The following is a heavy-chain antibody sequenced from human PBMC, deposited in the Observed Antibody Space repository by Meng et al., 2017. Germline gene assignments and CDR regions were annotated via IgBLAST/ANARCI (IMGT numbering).Heavy chain of an antibody. J-gene: IGHJ4*02. Sequence: SETLSLTCTVSGYSISSGYYWGWIRQPPGKGLEWIGSIYHSGSTYYNPSLKSRVTISVDTSKNQFSLKLSFVTAADTAVYYCARVEQYYGDYVAYWGQGTLVTVSS. CDR2: IYHSGST. V-gene: IGHV4-38-2*02. D-gene: IGHD4-17*01. CDR3: ARVEQYYGDYVAY. CDR1: GYSISSGYY.